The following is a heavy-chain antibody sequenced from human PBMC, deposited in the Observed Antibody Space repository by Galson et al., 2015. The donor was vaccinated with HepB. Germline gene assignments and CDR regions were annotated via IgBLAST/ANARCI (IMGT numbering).Heavy chain of an antibody. CDR3: ATDSSVSSSFTY. Sequence: SVKVSCKVSGYTLIELSMHWVRQAPGKGLEWMGGFDPEDGETIYAQKFQGRVTMTEDTSTDTANMELSSLRSEDTAVYYCATDSSVSSSFTYWGQGTLVTVSS. D-gene: IGHD6-13*01. CDR2: FDPEDGET. V-gene: IGHV1-24*01. CDR1: GYTLIELS. J-gene: IGHJ4*02.